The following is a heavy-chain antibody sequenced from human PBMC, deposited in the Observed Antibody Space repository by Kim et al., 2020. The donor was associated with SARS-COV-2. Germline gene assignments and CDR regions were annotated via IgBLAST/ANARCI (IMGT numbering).Heavy chain of an antibody. CDR2: IRPNGIRT. CDR1: GYSFTSYY. Sequence: ASVKVSCKASGYSFTSYYMHWVRQAPGQGLEWMGIIRPNGIRTTYAQKFQGRVTMTRDTSTSTDYLEVSSLRSEDTAVYYCTRGIPERAPDWFDPWGQGTLVIVSS. V-gene: IGHV1-46*01. D-gene: IGHD2-21*01. CDR3: TRGIPERAPDWFDP. J-gene: IGHJ5*02.